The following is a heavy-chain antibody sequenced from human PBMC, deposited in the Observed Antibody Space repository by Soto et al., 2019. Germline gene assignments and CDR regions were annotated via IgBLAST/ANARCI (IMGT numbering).Heavy chain of an antibody. V-gene: IGHV4-39*01. CDR2: IYYSGST. CDR3: ARRDIVGTDFDY. CDR1: GGSISSSSYY. D-gene: IGHD5-12*01. Sequence: PSETLSLTCTVSGGSISSSSYYWGWIRQPPGKGLEWIGSIYYSGSTYYNPSLKSRVTISVDTSKNQFSLKLSSVTAADTAVYYCARRDIVGTDFDYRGQGILVTVSS. J-gene: IGHJ4*02.